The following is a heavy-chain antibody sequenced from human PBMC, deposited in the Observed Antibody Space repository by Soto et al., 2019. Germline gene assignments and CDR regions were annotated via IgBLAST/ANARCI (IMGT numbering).Heavy chain of an antibody. J-gene: IGHJ6*02. CDR2: ISDSGST. CDR1: GGSFHGSF. CDR3: ARAGPYDILTGYYNGMDV. D-gene: IGHD3-9*01. V-gene: IGHV4-34*01. Sequence: SETLSLTCAVYGGSFHGSFWSWIRQPPGKGLEWIGEISDSGSTKYNPSLRSRITISVDTSKNQFSLKLSSVTAADTAVYYCARAGPYDILTGYYNGMDVWGQGTTVTVSS.